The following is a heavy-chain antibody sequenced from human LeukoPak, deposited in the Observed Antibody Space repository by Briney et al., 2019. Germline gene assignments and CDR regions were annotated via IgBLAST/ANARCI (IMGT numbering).Heavy chain of an antibody. D-gene: IGHD5-18*01. CDR3: ARVAWIQSNWFDP. J-gene: IGHJ5*02. Sequence: GGSLRLSCAASGFTVSSNYMSWVRQAPGKGLEWVSSISSSSSYIYYADSVKGRFTISRDNAKNSLYLQMNSLRAEDTAVYYCARVAWIQSNWFDPWGQGTLVTVSS. V-gene: IGHV3-21*06. CDR1: GFTVSSNY. CDR2: ISSSSSYI.